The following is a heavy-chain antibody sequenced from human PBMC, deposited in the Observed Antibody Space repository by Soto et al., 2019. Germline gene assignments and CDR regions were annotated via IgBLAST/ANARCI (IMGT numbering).Heavy chain of an antibody. J-gene: IGHJ5*02. V-gene: IGHV4-59*01. CDR2: IYYSGST. D-gene: IGHD6-6*01. Sequence: SETLSLTCTVSGGSISSYYWSWIRQPPGKGLEWIGYIYYSGSTNYNPSLKSRVTISVDTSKNQFSLKLSSVTAADTAVYYCARDDLARHWFDPWGQGTLVTVSS. CDR1: GGSISSYY. CDR3: ARDDLARHWFDP.